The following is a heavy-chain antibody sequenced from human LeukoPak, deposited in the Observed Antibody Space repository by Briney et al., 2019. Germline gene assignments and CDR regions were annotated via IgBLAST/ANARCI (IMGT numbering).Heavy chain of an antibody. J-gene: IGHJ4*02. CDR2: IRFDGSYK. CDR1: GFTFSDYG. V-gene: IGHV3-30*02. CDR3: ARDGITMRILEY. Sequence: PGGSLRLSCAASGFTFSDYGMHWVRQAPGKGLEWGAFIRFDGSYKYYADSVKGRFTISRDNSKNTLYLQMNSLRSEDTAVYYCARDGITMRILEYWGQGTLVTVSS. D-gene: IGHD3-10*01.